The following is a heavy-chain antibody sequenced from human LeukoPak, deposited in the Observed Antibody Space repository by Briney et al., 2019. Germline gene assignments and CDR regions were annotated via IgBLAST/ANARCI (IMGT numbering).Heavy chain of an antibody. D-gene: IGHD3-10*01. V-gene: IGHV3-23*01. CDR2: IGGGPV. CDR1: GFTFNNYA. J-gene: IGHJ4*02. Sequence: GGSLRLSCAASGFTFNNYAMTWVRQAPGKGLEWVSTIGGGPVYYADSVKDRFTISRDNSKNTLFLQMNSLRAEDTAIYYCAKDRAIWGSGSYFDYWGQGTLVTVSS. CDR3: AKDRAIWGSGSYFDY.